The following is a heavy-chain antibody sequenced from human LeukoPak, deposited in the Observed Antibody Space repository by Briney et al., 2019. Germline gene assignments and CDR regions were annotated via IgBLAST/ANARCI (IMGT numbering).Heavy chain of an antibody. V-gene: IGHV3-74*01. CDR1: GFTFSGYW. CDR3: VRRHPPPSTSPTSYGMDV. CDR2: IDTDGSST. Sequence: GGSLRLSCAASGFTFSGYWMHWVRQAPGKGLVWVSRIDTDGSSTTYADSVKGRFTISRDNAKNTLYLQMSSLRVEDTAVYHCVRRHPPPSTSPTSYGMDVWGQGTTVTVSS. D-gene: IGHD2-2*01. J-gene: IGHJ6*02.